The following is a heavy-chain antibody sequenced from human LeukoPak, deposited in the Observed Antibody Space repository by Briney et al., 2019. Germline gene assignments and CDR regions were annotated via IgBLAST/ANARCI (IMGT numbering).Heavy chain of an antibody. D-gene: IGHD5-18*01. CDR2: INPNSGGT. CDR1: GYTFTDYY. J-gene: IGHJ4*02. Sequence: ASVKVSCKASGYTFTDYYIHWVRQAPGQGLEWMGWINPNSGGTNYAQKFQGRVTMTRDTSISTAYMELSRLRSDDTAVYYCARGNSLRGYSYGQDYWGQGTLVTVSS. V-gene: IGHV1-2*02. CDR3: ARGNSLRGYSYGQDY.